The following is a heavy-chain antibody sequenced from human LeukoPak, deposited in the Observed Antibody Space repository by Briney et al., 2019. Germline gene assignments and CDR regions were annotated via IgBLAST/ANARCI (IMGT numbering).Heavy chain of an antibody. V-gene: IGHV4-39*07. CDR2: IYYSGST. Sequence: SETLSLTCTVSGGSISSSSYYWGWIRQPPGKGLEWIGSIYYSGSTYYNPSLKSRVTISVDTSKNQFSLKLSSVTAADTAVYYCVSGTTAGLGREDYFDYWGQGTLVTVSS. D-gene: IGHD7-27*01. CDR1: GGSISSSSYY. CDR3: VSGTTAGLGREDYFDY. J-gene: IGHJ4*02.